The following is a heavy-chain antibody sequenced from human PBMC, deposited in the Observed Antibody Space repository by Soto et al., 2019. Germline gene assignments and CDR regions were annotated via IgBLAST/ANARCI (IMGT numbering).Heavy chain of an antibody. J-gene: IGHJ3*02. CDR3: ERFMTTVTNLAFDI. D-gene: IGHD4-17*01. CDR1: GGSISSSTW. Sequence: QVQLQEAGPGLVKPSGTLSLTCAVSGGSISSSTWWSWVRQPPGQGREWIGEIYHSGSTNYNPSLKRRVTISVDKSKNQFSLKLSSVTAAVTAVDYCERFMTTVTNLAFDIWGQVTMFTVSS. V-gene: IGHV4-4*02. CDR2: IYHSGST.